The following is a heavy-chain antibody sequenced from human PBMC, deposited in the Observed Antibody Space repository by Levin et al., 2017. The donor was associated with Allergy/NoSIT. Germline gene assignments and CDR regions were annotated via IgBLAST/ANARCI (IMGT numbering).Heavy chain of an antibody. J-gene: IGHJ6*02. V-gene: IGHV4-39*01. Sequence: GSLRLSCTVSPVSITSSGYQWVWIRQPPGKGLEWIGSAHYLGSTHYNPSLKSRITISVDTSKNQFSLKLSPVSAADTAVYFCARQYYSGNDPLFYGLDVWGQGTTVTVSS. CDR2: AHYLGST. D-gene: IGHD5-12*01. CDR3: ARQYYSGNDPLFYGLDV. CDR1: PVSITSSGYQ.